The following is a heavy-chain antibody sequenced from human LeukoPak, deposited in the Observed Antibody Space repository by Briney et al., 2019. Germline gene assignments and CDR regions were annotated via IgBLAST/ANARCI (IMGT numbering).Heavy chain of an antibody. D-gene: IGHD1-26*01. CDR2: IYYSGST. J-gene: IGHJ4*02. V-gene: IGHV4-39*07. CDR1: GGSISSSSYY. CDR3: ASPGTYVGEDY. Sequence: SETLSLTCTVSGGSISSSSYYWGWIRQPPGKGLEWIGSIYYSGSTYYNPSLKSRVTISVDTSKNQFSLKLGSVTAADTAVYYCASPGTYVGEDYWGQGTLVTVSS.